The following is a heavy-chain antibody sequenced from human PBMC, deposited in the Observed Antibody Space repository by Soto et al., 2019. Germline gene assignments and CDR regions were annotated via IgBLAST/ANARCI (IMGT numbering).Heavy chain of an antibody. CDR2: ISCCGGSA. J-gene: IGHJ4*02. D-gene: IGHD6-19*01. CDR1: GFNFKKFP. Sequence: PGGSLRLSRVASGFNFKKFPMAWVRQAAGEGLEWVSGISCCGGSAFYADSVKGRFSIARDDSKNTVSLQLNSLRVEDTAQYYCAKAAGQQWLIPHLDNWGQGTLVTAAS. V-gene: IGHV3-23*01. CDR3: AKAAGQQWLIPHLDN.